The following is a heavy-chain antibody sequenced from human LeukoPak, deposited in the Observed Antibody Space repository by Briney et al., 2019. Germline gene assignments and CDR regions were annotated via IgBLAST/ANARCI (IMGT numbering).Heavy chain of an antibody. CDR1: GGTFSSCA. V-gene: IGHV1-69*13. Sequence: SVKVSCKASGGTFSSCAICWVRQAPGQGLEWMGGIIPIFGTANYAQKFQGRVTITADESTSTAYMELSSLRSEDTAVYYCARRPTFGVVIEYYFDYWGQGTLVTVSS. D-gene: IGHD3-3*01. CDR3: ARRPTFGVVIEYYFDY. J-gene: IGHJ4*02. CDR2: IIPIFGTA.